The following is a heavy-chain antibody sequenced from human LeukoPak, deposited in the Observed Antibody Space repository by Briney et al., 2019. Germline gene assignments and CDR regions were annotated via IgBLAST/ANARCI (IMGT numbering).Heavy chain of an antibody. CDR3: APSHYDSSGYYSNY. J-gene: IGHJ4*02. V-gene: IGHV1-24*01. CDR1: GYTLTELS. CDR2: FDPEDGET. D-gene: IGHD3-22*01. Sequence: ASVKVSCKVSGYTLTELSMHWVRQAPGKGLEWMGGFDPEDGETIYAQKFQGRVTMTEDTSTDTAYMELSSLRSEDTAVYYCAPSHYDSSGYYSNYWGQGTLVTVSS.